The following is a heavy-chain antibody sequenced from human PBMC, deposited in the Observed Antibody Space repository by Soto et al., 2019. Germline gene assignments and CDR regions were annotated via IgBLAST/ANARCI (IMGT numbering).Heavy chain of an antibody. CDR3: ARVGGTVTSDS. J-gene: IGHJ4*02. CDR2: IYFDGSNK. D-gene: IGHD4-17*01. Sequence: QVQLVESGGGVVQPGRSLRLSCAASGFSFSTYGMHWVRQAPGKGLEWLALIYFDGSNKYDADSVKGRFTISRDNSKNTLYLQMSSLRAEDTAVYYCARVGGTVTSDSWGQGTLVTVSS. V-gene: IGHV3-33*01. CDR1: GFSFSTYG.